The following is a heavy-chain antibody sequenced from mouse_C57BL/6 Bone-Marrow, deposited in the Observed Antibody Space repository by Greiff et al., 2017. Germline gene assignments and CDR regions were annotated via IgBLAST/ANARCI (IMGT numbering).Heavy chain of an antibody. CDR2: IHPNSGST. CDR1: GYTFTSYW. J-gene: IGHJ2*01. V-gene: IGHV1-64*01. Sequence: QVQLQQPGAELVKPGASVKLSCKASGYTFTSYWMHWVKQRPGQGLEWIGMIHPNSGSTNYNEKFKSKATLTVDKSSSTAYMQLSSLTSEDSAVYYCARSRKGTRALFDYWGQGTTLTVSS. CDR3: ARSRKGTRALFDY. D-gene: IGHD3-3*01.